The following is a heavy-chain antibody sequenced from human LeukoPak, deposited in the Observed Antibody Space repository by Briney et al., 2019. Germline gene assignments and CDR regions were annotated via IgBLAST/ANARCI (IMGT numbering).Heavy chain of an antibody. CDR3: ARDYGSRLTKGYYLDY. CDR2: ISYDGSNQ. CDR1: GFTFSSYA. J-gene: IGHJ4*02. V-gene: IGHV3-30*04. D-gene: IGHD3-10*01. Sequence: PGGSLRLSCAASGFTFSSYAIHWVRQDPGKGLESLGIISYDGSNQDYADSVKGRFTISRDNSKNTLYLQMNSLRGEDTAVYYCARDYGSRLTKGYYLDYWGQGTLVTVSS.